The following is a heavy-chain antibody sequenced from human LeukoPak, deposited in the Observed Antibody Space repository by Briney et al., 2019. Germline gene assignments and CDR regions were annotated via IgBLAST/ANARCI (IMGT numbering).Heavy chain of an antibody. Sequence: SETLSLTCTVSGGSISSGNYYWSWIRQAPGKGLEWIGYIYYSGSTYYKPSLKSRVTISLDTSKNQFSLKLSSVTAADTAVYYCARGLQLRTYYFDYWGQGTLVTVSS. CDR2: IYYSGST. CDR1: GGSISSGNYY. J-gene: IGHJ4*02. CDR3: ARGLQLRTYYFDY. D-gene: IGHD4-11*01. V-gene: IGHV4-30-4*01.